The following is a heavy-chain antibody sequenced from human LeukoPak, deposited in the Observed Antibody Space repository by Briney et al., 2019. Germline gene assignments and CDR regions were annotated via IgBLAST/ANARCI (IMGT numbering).Heavy chain of an antibody. J-gene: IGHJ5*02. Sequence: ASVKVSCXASGYTFTSYDMHWVRQATGQGLEWMGWMNPANGNTVCARKFQGRVTITRDISISTAYMELSSLRSEDTAVYYCARVGCSPISCHTWFDPWGQGTLVTVSS. CDR3: ARVGCSPISCHTWFDP. CDR1: GYTFTSYD. CDR2: MNPANGNT. V-gene: IGHV1-8*03. D-gene: IGHD2-2*01.